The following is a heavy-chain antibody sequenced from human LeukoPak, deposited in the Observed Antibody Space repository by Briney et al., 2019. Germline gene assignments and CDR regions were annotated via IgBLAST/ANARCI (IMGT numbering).Heavy chain of an antibody. CDR2: IWYDGSNK. CDR1: GFTFSSYG. D-gene: IGHD6-19*01. Sequence: TGGSLRLSCAASGFTFSSYGMHWVRQAPGKGLEWVAVIWYDGSNKYYADSVKGRFTISRDNSKNTLYLQMNSLRAEDTAVYYCARDRVAAWGIFDYWGQGTLVTVSS. V-gene: IGHV3-30*19. CDR3: ARDRVAAWGIFDY. J-gene: IGHJ4*02.